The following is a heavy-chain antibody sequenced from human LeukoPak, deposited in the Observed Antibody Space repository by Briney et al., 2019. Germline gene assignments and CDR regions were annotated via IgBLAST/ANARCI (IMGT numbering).Heavy chain of an antibody. J-gene: IGHJ4*02. Sequence: GGSLRLSCAASGFTFSNNYMSWVRQAPGKGLEWVSVIYSGGTTYYADSMKGRFTISRDNSKNTLYLQMNSLRADDTAVYYCARDKGPFDYWGQGTLVTVSS. CDR1: GFTFSNNY. CDR2: IYSGGTT. CDR3: ARDKGPFDY. V-gene: IGHV3-66*01.